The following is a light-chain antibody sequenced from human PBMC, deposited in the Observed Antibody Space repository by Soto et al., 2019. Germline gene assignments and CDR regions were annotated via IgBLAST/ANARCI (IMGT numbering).Light chain of an antibody. Sequence: DIQMTQSPSSLSSSVGDRVTITCQAIQDISNYLNWYQQKPGKAPKLLIYDASNLETGVPSRFSGSGSGTDFTFTIISLQPEDIATYYCQQYDNLPYTFGPGTKVDIK. J-gene: IGKJ3*01. CDR2: DAS. V-gene: IGKV1-33*01. CDR3: QQYDNLPYT. CDR1: QDISNY.